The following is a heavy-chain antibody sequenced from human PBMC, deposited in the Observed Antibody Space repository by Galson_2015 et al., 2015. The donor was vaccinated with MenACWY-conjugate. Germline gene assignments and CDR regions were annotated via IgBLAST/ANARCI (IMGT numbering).Heavy chain of an antibody. CDR2: IIPIFGTA. D-gene: IGHD4-23*01. V-gene: IGHV1-69*06. J-gene: IGHJ6*03. CDR3: ARIGGNPTYYYYMDV. CDR1: GGTFSSYA. Sequence: SVKVSCKASGGTFSSYAISWVRQAPGQGLEWMGGIIPIFGTANYAQKFQGRVTITADKSTSTAYMELSSLRSEDTAVYYCARIGGNPTYYYYMDVWGKGTTVTVSS.